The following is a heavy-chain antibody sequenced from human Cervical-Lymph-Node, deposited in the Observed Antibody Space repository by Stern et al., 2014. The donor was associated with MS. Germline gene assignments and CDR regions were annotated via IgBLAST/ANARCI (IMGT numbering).Heavy chain of an antibody. CDR3: ARVSNSGYYGDY. D-gene: IGHD3-22*01. CDR1: GYTFTNNA. Sequence: QVQLVQSGSELKKPGASVKVSCKTSGYTFTNNAMTWVRQAPGQGIEWMGWINTNTGNPTDAPGMKGRFVFSLDTSVSTAYLQISSLKAEDTAVYYCARVSNSGYYGDYWGQGTLVTVSS. V-gene: IGHV7-4-1*02. J-gene: IGHJ4*02. CDR2: INTNTGNP.